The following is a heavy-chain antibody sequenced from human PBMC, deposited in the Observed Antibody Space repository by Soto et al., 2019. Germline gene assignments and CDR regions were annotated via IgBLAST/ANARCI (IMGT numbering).Heavy chain of an antibody. V-gene: IGHV3-74*01. J-gene: IGHJ4*02. CDR1: GFNFSTYW. CDR3: ARDNMYSSGWDVDY. D-gene: IGHD6-19*01. CDR2: ISGDGSTT. Sequence: EVQLVESGGGLVQPGGSLRLSCAASGFNFSTYWMHWVRQAPGKGLVWVSHISGDGSTTNYAESVKGRFTISRDNAKNMLFLHLNSLRAEDTAVYYCARDNMYSSGWDVDYWGQGTLVTVSS.